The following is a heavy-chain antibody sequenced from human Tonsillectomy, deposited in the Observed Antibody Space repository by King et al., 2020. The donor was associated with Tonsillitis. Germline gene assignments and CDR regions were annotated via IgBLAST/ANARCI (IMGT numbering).Heavy chain of an antibody. J-gene: IGHJ4*02. CDR3: ARGLVDFGTYRYTSAF. D-gene: IGHD2-2*02. CDR1: GFSFGTYS. CDR2: INSKPYAGTA. V-gene: IGHV3-49*03. Sequence: EVQLVESGGRLVQPGRSLRLSCTTSGFSFGTYSVSWFRQAPGKGLEWVGLINSKPYAGTAEYAAPVTGRFFISRDDSKSVAYLQMNSLRTEDTAFYYCARGLVDFGTYRYTSAFWGQGTLVTVSS.